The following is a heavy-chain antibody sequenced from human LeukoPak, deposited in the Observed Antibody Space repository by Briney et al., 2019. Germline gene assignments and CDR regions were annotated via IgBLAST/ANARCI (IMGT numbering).Heavy chain of an antibody. Sequence: SETLSLTCTVSGGSISSGGYYGSWIRQPPGKGLEWIGEISHSGSTNYNPSLKSRVTISVDTSKNQFSLKLSSVTAADTAVYYCARGRRSTEKYFDLWGRGTLVTVSS. CDR1: GGSISSGGYY. CDR2: ISHSGST. CDR3: ARGRRSTEKYFDL. J-gene: IGHJ2*01. V-gene: IGHV4-39*07. D-gene: IGHD2-2*01.